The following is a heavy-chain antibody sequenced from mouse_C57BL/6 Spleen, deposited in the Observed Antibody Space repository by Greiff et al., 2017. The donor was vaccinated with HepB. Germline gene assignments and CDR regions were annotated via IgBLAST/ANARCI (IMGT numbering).Heavy chain of an antibody. CDR2: IYPGDGDT. D-gene: IGHD1-1*01. J-gene: IGHJ3*01. Sequence: VQLHESGPELVKPGASVKISCKASGYAFSSSWMNWVKQRPGKGLEWIGRIYPGDGDTNYNGKFKGKATLTADKSSSTAYMQLSSLTSEDSAVYFCARDITTVPFAYWGQGTLVTVSA. CDR1: GYAFSSSW. CDR3: ARDITTVPFAY. V-gene: IGHV1-82*01.